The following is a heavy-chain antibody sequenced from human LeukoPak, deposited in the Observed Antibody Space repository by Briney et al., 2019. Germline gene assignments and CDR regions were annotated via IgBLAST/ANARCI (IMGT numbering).Heavy chain of an antibody. CDR1: GFTFSSYA. Sequence: GGSLRLSCAASGFTFSSYAMSWVRQAPGKGLEWASAISGSGGSTYYADSVKGRFTISRDNSKNTLYLQMNSLRAEDTAVYYCAKDRNYYYDSSGIDYWGQGTLVTVSS. CDR3: AKDRNYYYDSSGIDY. CDR2: ISGSGGST. V-gene: IGHV3-23*01. D-gene: IGHD3-22*01. J-gene: IGHJ4*02.